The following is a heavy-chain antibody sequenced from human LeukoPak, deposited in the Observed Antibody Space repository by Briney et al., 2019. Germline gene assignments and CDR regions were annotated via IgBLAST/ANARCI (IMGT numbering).Heavy chain of an antibody. CDR1: GGSISSSNYY. Sequence: PSETLSLTCTVSGGSISSSNYYWGWIRQPPGKGLEWIASIHYSGTTYYNPSLKSRVTISVDTSKNQFSLKLSSVTAADTAVYYCARVEPGYSSEVVDWGQGTLVTVSS. J-gene: IGHJ4*02. CDR3: ARVEPGYSSEVVD. V-gene: IGHV4-39*07. D-gene: IGHD6-19*01. CDR2: IHYSGTT.